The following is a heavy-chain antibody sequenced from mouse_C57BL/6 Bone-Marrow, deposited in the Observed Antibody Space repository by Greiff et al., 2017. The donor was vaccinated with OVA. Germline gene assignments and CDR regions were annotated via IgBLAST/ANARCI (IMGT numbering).Heavy chain of an antibody. V-gene: IGHV1-82*01. D-gene: IGHD1-1*01. CDR3: EHLYGWYFDV. CDR2: IYPGDGDT. Sequence: QVQLQQSGPELVKPGASVKISCKASGYAFSSSWMNWVKQRPGTGLEWIGRIYPGDGDTNYNGKFKGKATLTADKSSSTAYMQLSSLTSEDSAVYFCEHLYGWYFDVWGTGTTVTVSS. CDR1: GYAFSSSW. J-gene: IGHJ1*03.